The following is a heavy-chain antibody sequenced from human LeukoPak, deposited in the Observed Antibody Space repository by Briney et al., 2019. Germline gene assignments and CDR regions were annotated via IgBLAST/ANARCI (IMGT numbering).Heavy chain of an antibody. CDR2: ISSSSSYI. V-gene: IGHV3-21*01. Sequence: GGSLRLSCVASGVTLSNYAMSWVRQAPGKGLEWVSSISSSSSYIYYADAMKGRFTISRDNAKNSLYLQMSSLRAEDTAIYYCAKTTGWYELPFDSWGQGTLVTVSS. CDR3: AKTTGWYELPFDS. J-gene: IGHJ4*02. D-gene: IGHD6-19*01. CDR1: GVTLSNYA.